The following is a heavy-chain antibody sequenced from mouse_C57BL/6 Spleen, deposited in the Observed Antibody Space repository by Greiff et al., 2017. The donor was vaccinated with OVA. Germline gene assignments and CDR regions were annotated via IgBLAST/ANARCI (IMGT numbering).Heavy chain of an antibody. D-gene: IGHD2-4*01. Sequence: QVQLQQPGTELVKPGASVKLSCKASGYTFTSYWMNWVKQRPGQGLEWIGNINPSNGGTNYNEKFKSKATLTVDKSSSTAYMQLSNLTSEDSAVYYCAREGVYYDFFDDWGQGTTLTVSS. J-gene: IGHJ2*01. CDR1: GYTFTSYW. V-gene: IGHV1-53*01. CDR3: AREGVYYDFFDD. CDR2: INPSNGGT.